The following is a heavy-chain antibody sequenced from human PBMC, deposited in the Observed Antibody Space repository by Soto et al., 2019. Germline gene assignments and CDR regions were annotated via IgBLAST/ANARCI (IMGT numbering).Heavy chain of an antibody. J-gene: IGHJ5*02. Sequence: GGSLRLSXAASGFTFSSYSMNWARQAPGKGLEWIAYIISSSATTFYADSVKGRFTISRDNAKSSLYLQMNSLRDEDTAVYYCARDNGMAGSFDPWGQGTLVTVSS. D-gene: IGHD2-8*01. CDR3: ARDNGMAGSFDP. CDR1: GFTFSSYS. CDR2: IISSSATT. V-gene: IGHV3-48*02.